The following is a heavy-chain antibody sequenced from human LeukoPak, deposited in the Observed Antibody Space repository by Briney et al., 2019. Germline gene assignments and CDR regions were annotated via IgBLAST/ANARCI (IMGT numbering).Heavy chain of an antibody. D-gene: IGHD6-13*01. CDR3: ARATPIIYSSSWYRIYWFDP. Sequence: GASVKVSCKASGYTFTSYGISWVRQAPGQGLEWMGWISAYNGNTNYAQKLQGRVTMTTDTSTSTAYMELRSLRSEDTAVYYCARATPIIYSSSWYRIYWFDPWGQGTLVTVSS. CDR2: ISAYNGNT. J-gene: IGHJ5*02. CDR1: GYTFTSYG. V-gene: IGHV1-18*01.